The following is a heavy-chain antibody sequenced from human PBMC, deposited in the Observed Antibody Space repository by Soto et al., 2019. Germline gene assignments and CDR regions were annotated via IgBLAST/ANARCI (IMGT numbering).Heavy chain of an antibody. CDR2: VYNPGGT. Sequence: QVQLQQSGPGLVKPSETLSLTCTVSSGPSSSHNWGWIRQSPGRGMEWIGYVYNPGGTSYNPSLNSRVTISAATSAHPLSLTLSFVTAADTPIYYCVIQGIGSLHGLVDVWCQGTTVSVSS. D-gene: IGHD1-26*01. CDR3: VIQGIGSLHGLVDV. V-gene: IGHV4-59*08. J-gene: IGHJ6*02. CDR1: SGPSSSHN.